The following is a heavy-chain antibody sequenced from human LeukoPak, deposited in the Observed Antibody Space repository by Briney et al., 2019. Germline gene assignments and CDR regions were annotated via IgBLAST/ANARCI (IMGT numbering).Heavy chain of an antibody. CDR1: GFTFSSYA. D-gene: IGHD6-19*01. Sequence: GGSLRLSCAASGFTFSSYAMSWVRQAPGKGLEWVSAISGSGGSTYYADSMKGRFTISRDNSKNTLYLQMNSLRAEDTAVYYCAKDPILAEAEYFQHWGQGTLVTVSS. V-gene: IGHV3-23*01. CDR2: ISGSGGST. CDR3: AKDPILAEAEYFQH. J-gene: IGHJ1*01.